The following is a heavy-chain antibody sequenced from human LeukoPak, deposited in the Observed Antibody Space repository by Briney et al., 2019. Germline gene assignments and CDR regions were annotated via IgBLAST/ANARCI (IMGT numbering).Heavy chain of an antibody. CDR3: AKGPTYYDILTGYYRPHSGYYFDY. J-gene: IGHJ4*02. CDR2: IYSDNT. Sequence: GGSLRLSCTVSGFTVSTNSMSWVRQAPGKGLEWVSFIYSDNTHYSDSVKGRFTISRDNSKNTLYLQMNSLRAEDTAVYYCAKGPTYYDILTGYYRPHSGYYFDYWGQGTLVTVSS. D-gene: IGHD3-9*01. CDR1: GFTVSTNS. V-gene: IGHV3-66*02.